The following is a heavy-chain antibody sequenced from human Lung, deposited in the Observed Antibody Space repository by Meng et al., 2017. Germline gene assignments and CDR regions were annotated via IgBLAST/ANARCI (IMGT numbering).Heavy chain of an antibody. CDR2: TDPKSGDT. CDR3: ARDEDISAAGKLFGDY. V-gene: IGHV1-2*06. Sequence: QVERVQSWARVKAPGASVKLSYKPSEHNFPDYWLHWVRRAPGQGLEWMGRTDPKSGDTHYAQRFQGRVTMTGDTSISTAYMELSGLRSDDTAMYYCARDEDISAAGKLFGDYWGQGTLVTVSS. CDR1: EHNFPDYW. D-gene: IGHD6-13*01. J-gene: IGHJ4*02.